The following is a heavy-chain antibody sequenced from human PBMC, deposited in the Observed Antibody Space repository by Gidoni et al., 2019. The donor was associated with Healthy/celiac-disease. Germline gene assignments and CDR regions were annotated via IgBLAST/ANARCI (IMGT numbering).Heavy chain of an antibody. J-gene: IGHJ4*02. CDR1: GGSISSGDYY. CDR3: ARDRKGWVDY. CDR2: IYSSGST. D-gene: IGHD3-16*01. V-gene: IGHV4-30-4*01. Sequence: QVQLQESGPGLGKPSQTLSLNCTVSGGSISSGDYYWRWIRPPPGKGLEWVGYIYSSGSTYYNPSLKSRVTISVDTSKNQFSLKLSSVTAADTAVYYCARDRKGWVDYWGQGTLVTVSS.